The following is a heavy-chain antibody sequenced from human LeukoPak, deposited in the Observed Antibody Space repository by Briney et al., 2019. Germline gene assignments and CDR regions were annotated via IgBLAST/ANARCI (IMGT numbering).Heavy chain of an antibody. V-gene: IGHV3-7*01. CDR3: AREQWLVPRRGDAFDI. J-gene: IGHJ3*02. D-gene: IGHD6-19*01. CDR2: IKQDGSEK. Sequence: GGSLRLSCAASGFTFSSYWMSWVRQAPGKGLEWVANIKQDGSEKYYVDSVKGRFTISRDNAKNSLYLQVNSLRAEDTAVYYCAREQWLVPRRGDAFDIWGQGTMVTVSS. CDR1: GFTFSSYW.